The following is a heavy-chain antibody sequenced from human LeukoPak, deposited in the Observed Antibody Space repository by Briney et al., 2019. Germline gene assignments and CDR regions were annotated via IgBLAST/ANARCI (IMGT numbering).Heavy chain of an antibody. V-gene: IGHV3-15*01. CDR1: GFTFTNAW. CDR3: TTDLGTYYHGSQRLIPIDY. Sequence: GGSLRLSCVDSGFTFTNAWMSWVSQAPGKGLEWIGRIKSKTDGETTNYAEPMRGRFTISRDDSKSAVYLQMNSLKIEDTAVYYCTTDLGTYYHGSQRLIPIDYWGQGTLVTVSS. CDR2: IKSKTDGETT. J-gene: IGHJ4*02. D-gene: IGHD3-10*01.